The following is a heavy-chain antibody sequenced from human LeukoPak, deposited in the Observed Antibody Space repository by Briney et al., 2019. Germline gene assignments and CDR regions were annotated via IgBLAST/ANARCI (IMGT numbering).Heavy chain of an antibody. CDR2: IKQDGSEK. Sequence: RTSETLSLTCTVSGGSISSSSYYWGWVRQAPGKGLEWVANIKQDGSEKKYVDSVKGRFTISRDNAKKSLYLQMNSLRAEDTAVYYCARGKYDSSGYPLLGFDYWGQGTLVTVSS. CDR3: ARGKYDSSGYPLLGFDY. D-gene: IGHD3-22*01. V-gene: IGHV3-7*01. CDR1: GGSISSSSYY. J-gene: IGHJ4*02.